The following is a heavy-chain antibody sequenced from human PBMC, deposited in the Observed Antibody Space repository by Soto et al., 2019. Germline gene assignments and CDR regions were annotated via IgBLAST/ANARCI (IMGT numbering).Heavy chain of an antibody. CDR1: GYNFTSYY. Sequence: ASVKVSCKTSGYNFTSYYMHWVRQAPGQGLEWMGIIDPSGGSTSYAQKFQGRVSMTRDTSTSTVYMDLSSLRSEDTAVYYCARDLTGGPTYYDFWSGYSPVDYWGLGTLVTVSS. J-gene: IGHJ4*02. D-gene: IGHD3-3*01. CDR2: IDPSGGST. CDR3: ARDLTGGPTYYDFWSGYSPVDY. V-gene: IGHV1-46*03.